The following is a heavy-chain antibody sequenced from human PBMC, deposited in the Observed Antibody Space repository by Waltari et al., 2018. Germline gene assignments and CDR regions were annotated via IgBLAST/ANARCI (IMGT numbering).Heavy chain of an antibody. Sequence: QVQLQQWGAGLLKPSETLSLTGAVYGGSFSGYYWSWIRQPPGKGLEWIGEINHSGSTNYHPSLKSRFTISVDTSKNQFSLKLSAVTAADTAVYYCARLYSSGWYNYYGMDVWGQGTTVTVSS. CDR1: GGSFSGYY. CDR2: INHSGST. D-gene: IGHD6-19*01. J-gene: IGHJ6*02. V-gene: IGHV4-34*01. CDR3: ARLYSSGWYNYYGMDV.